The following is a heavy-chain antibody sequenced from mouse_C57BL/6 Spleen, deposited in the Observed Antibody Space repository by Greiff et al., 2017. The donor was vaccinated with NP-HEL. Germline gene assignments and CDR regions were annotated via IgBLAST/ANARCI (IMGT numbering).Heavy chain of an antibody. CDR3: ARENDYYAMDY. CDR2: INPGSGGT. V-gene: IGHV1-54*01. Sequence: QVQLQQSGAELVRPGTSVKVSCKASGYAFTNYLIEWVKQRPGPGLEWIGVINPGSGGTNYNEKFKGKATLTADKSSSTAYMQLSSLTSEDSAVYFCARENDYYAMDYWGQGTSVTVSS. J-gene: IGHJ4*01. CDR1: GYAFTNYL.